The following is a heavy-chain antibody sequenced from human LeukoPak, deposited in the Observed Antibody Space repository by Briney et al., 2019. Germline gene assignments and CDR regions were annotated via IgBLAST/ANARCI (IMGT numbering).Heavy chain of an antibody. CDR1: GYTFTGYY. Sequence: ASVKVSCKASGYTFTGYYMHWVRQAPGQGLEWMGWINPNSGVTNDAQKLQGRVTMTRDTSISTAYMELSRMRSDDTAVYYCARGPKYQLLPKYYMDVWGKGTTVTVSS. CDR2: INPNSGVT. CDR3: ARGPKYQLLPKYYMDV. V-gene: IGHV1-2*02. D-gene: IGHD2-2*01. J-gene: IGHJ6*03.